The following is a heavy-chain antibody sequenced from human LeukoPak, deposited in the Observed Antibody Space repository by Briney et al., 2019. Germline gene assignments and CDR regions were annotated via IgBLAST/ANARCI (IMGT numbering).Heavy chain of an antibody. CDR1: GGSFSDYN. V-gene: IGHV4-34*01. Sequence: SETLSLTCAVYGGSFSDYNWNWIRQPPGKGLEWIGEINPGGSTNYNPSLKSRVTISVDTTKSQFSLMLSSVTAADTAVYYCARGIAAAYWGQGTPVTVSS. CDR2: INPGGST. J-gene: IGHJ4*02. D-gene: IGHD6-13*01. CDR3: ARGIAAAY.